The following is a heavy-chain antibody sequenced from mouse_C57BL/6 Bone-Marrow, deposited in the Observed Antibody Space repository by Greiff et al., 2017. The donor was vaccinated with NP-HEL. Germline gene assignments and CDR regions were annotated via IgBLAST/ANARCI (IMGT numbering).Heavy chain of an antibody. Sequence: EVQLVESEGGLVQPGSSMKLSCTASGFTFSDYYMAWVRQVPEKGLEWVANINYDGSSTYYLDSLKSRFLISRDNAKNILYLQMSSLKSEDTATYYCARERDDGYSWYFDVWGTGTTVTVSS. CDR3: ARERDDGYSWYFDV. J-gene: IGHJ1*03. CDR1: GFTFSDYY. D-gene: IGHD2-3*01. V-gene: IGHV5-16*01. CDR2: INYDGSST.